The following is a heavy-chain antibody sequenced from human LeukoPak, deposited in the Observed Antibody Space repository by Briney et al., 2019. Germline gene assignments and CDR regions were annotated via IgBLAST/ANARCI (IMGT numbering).Heavy chain of an antibody. CDR2: IYGGGAP. CDR3: ARDFYYGSGSYSYYFDY. Sequence: PGGFLRLSCAASGFTVSSNYVNWVRQAPGKGLEWVSVIYGGGAPYYADSVKGRFTISRDNSKNTLYLQMNSLRAEDTAVYYCARDFYYGSGSYSYYFDYWGQGTLVTVSS. J-gene: IGHJ4*02. CDR1: GFTVSSNY. D-gene: IGHD3-10*01. V-gene: IGHV3-66*01.